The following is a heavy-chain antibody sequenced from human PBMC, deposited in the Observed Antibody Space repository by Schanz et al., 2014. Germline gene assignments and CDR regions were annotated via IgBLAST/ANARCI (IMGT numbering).Heavy chain of an antibody. J-gene: IGHJ6*02. CDR1: GFTFSFSG. V-gene: IGHV3-30*02. CDR3: AKDDTQVNGMDV. CDR2: IRSDGSNE. Sequence: QVQLVESGGGVVQPGGSLRLSCAASGFTFSFSGMQWVRQAPGKGLEWVAFIRSDGSNENYADSVKGRFTISRDNSKNTLHLQMNSLRVEDTAVYYCAKDDTQVNGMDVWGQGTTVTVSS.